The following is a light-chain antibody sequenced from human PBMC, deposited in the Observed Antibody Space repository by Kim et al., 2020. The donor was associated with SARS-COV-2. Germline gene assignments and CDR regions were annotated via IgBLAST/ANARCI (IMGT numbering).Light chain of an antibody. J-gene: IGLJ3*02. V-gene: IGLV1-40*01. CDR3: QSYDSSLSAVV. CDR2: GNS. CDR1: RSNIGAGYD. Sequence: QTVTISCTGSRSNIGAGYDVHWYQQLPGTAPKLLIYGNSNRPSGVPDRFSGSKSGTSASLAITGLQAEDEADYYCQSYDSSLSAVVFGGGTKLTVL.